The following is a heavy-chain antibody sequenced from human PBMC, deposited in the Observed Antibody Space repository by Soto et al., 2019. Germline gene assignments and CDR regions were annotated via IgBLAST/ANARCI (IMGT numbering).Heavy chain of an antibody. D-gene: IGHD3-10*01. CDR1: GYTFTSYD. Sequence: QVQLVQSGAEVKKPGASVKVSCKASGYTFTSYDINWARQATGQGLEWMGWMNPNSGNTGYAQKFQGRVTMSSITSIGTPYIGLTDRLSEDTAVYYCARGAYYVSGGYYSHYAFDICGQGTMDTVS. V-gene: IGHV1-8*01. CDR3: ARGAYYVSGGYYSHYAFDI. CDR2: MNPNSGNT. J-gene: IGHJ3*02.